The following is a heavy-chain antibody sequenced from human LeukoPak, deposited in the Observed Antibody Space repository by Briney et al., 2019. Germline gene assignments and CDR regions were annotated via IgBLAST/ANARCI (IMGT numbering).Heavy chain of an antibody. CDR1: GFTFGSYS. V-gene: IGHV3-21*04. CDR2: ISSSSSYI. CDR3: AKVSSDIVVVVAAKYNWFDP. D-gene: IGHD2-15*01. Sequence: GGSLRLSCAASGFTFGSYSMNWVRQAPGKGLEWVSSISSSSSYIYYADSVKGRFTISRDNAKNSLYLQMNSLRVEDTAVYYCAKVSSDIVVVVAAKYNWFDPWGQGTLVTVSS. J-gene: IGHJ5*02.